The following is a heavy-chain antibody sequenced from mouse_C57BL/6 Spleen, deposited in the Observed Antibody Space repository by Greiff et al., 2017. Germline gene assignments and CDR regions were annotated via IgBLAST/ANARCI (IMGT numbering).Heavy chain of an antibody. CDR3: ARYKDYDYSYLYFDV. Sequence: EVQLVESGGGLVQPGGSLSLSCAASGFTFTDYYMSWVRQPPGKALEWLGFIRNKANGYTTEYSASVKGRFTISRDTSQSILYLQMNALRAEDSATYYCARYKDYDYSYLYFDVWGTGTTVTVSS. V-gene: IGHV7-3*01. CDR2: IRNKANGYTT. D-gene: IGHD2-4*01. J-gene: IGHJ1*03. CDR1: GFTFTDYY.